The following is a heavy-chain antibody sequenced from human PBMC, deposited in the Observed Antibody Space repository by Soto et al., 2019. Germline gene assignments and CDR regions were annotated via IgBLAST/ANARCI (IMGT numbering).Heavy chain of an antibody. Sequence: LRLSCEASGFTFGSFQMNWVRQAPGRGLEWISHISGSGDTIYYADSVKGRFTISRDNAKDSLALHMNSLRAEDTGVYFCAREAAFFVGLAGADFYPWGQ. J-gene: IGHJ5*02. CDR2: ISGSGDTI. CDR3: AREAAFFVGLAGADFYP. CDR1: GFTFGSFQ. V-gene: IGHV3-48*03. D-gene: IGHD6-25*01.